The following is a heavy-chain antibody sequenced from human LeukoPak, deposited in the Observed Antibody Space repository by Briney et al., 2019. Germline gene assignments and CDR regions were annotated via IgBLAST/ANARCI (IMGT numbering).Heavy chain of an antibody. J-gene: IGHJ3*02. CDR3: AKTIVLMIYSTPAALDI. Sequence: GGSLRLSCAASGFTFSSYAMSWVRQAPGKGLEWVSVISGSGAGTDYADSVMGRFTISRDNSKNTLYLQMNSLRPEDTAVYYCAKTIVLMIYSTPAALDIWGQGTMVTVSS. V-gene: IGHV3-23*01. CDR2: ISGSGAGT. D-gene: IGHD2-8*01. CDR1: GFTFSSYA.